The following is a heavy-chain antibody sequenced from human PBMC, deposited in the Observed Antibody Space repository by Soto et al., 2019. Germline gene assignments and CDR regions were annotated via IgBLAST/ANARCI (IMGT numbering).Heavy chain of an antibody. Sequence: PGGSLRLCCGTSGFMFEYYAMHCVRQAPGKGLEWVSGINWNGVNKGYADSVLGRLTISRDHAKKSLLVEMNYLRPEDTALYFCSQDADRVGAVRGDVQNWGQCT. V-gene: IGHV3-9*01. CDR1: GFMFEYYA. J-gene: IGHJ1*01. CDR3: SQDADRVGAVRGDVQN. CDR2: INWNGVNK. D-gene: IGHD3-16*01.